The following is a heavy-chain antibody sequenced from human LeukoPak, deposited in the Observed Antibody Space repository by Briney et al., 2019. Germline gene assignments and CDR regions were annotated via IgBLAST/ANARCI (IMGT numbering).Heavy chain of an antibody. CDR3: ARDYYDSSGYLTPLGY. D-gene: IGHD3-22*01. CDR1: GFTFSSYG. J-gene: IGHJ4*02. V-gene: IGHV3-30*19. Sequence: GGSLRLSCAASGFTFSSYGMHWVRQAPGKGLEWVAVIWYDGSNKYYADSVKGRFTISRDNSKNTLYLQMNSLRAEDTAVYYCARDYYDSSGYLTPLGYWGQGTLVTVSS. CDR2: IWYDGSNK.